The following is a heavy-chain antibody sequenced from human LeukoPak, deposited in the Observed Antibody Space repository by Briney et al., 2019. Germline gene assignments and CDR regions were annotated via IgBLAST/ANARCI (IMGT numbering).Heavy chain of an antibody. CDR3: ARGGAYGSGNHYRGGAFDI. J-gene: IGHJ3*02. V-gene: IGHV3-53*01. D-gene: IGHD3-10*01. CDR1: GFSVSDNY. CDR2: IYRGGST. Sequence: SGGSLRLSCATSGFSVSDNYMTWVRQAPGKGLEWVSVIYRGGSTYYADSVKGRFTISRDNSKNMEYLQMNSLRVEDTAVYYCARGGAYGSGNHYRGGAFDIWGQGTMVTVSS.